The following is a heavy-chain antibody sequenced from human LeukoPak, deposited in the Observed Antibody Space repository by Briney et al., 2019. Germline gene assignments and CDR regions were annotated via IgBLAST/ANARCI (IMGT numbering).Heavy chain of an antibody. V-gene: IGHV1-2*06. CDR2: INPNSGGT. D-gene: IGHD3-3*01. Sequence: GASVKVSCKASGYTFTGYYMHWVRQAPGQGLEWMGRINPNSGGTNYAQKFQGRVTMTRDTSISTAYMELSRLRSDDTAVYYCATVRFLEYDGMDVWGQGTTVTVSS. CDR3: ATVRFLEYDGMDV. J-gene: IGHJ6*02. CDR1: GYTFTGYY.